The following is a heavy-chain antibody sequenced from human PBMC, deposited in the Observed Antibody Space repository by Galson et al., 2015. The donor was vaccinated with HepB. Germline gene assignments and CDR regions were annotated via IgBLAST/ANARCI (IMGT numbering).Heavy chain of an antibody. Sequence: SLRLSCAASGFTFSDYFMSWIRQAPGEGLEWVSGINGRGSTRSYSDAVKGRFSISRDNSKDTVFLQMDNLRAEDTAVYYCVKEGSWFGGDWFDPWGQGALVTVS. CDR1: GFTFSDYF. CDR2: INGRGSTR. V-gene: IGHV3-23*01. CDR3: VKEGSWFGGDWFDP. D-gene: IGHD3-16*01. J-gene: IGHJ5*02.